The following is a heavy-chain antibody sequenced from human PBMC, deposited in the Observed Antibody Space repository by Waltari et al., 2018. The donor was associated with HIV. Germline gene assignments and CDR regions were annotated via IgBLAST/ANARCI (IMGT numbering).Heavy chain of an antibody. V-gene: IGHV1-8*01. D-gene: IGHD3-10*01. CDR1: GYTVTRYD. Sequence: QVQLVQSGAEVKKPGASVKVSCKASGYTVTRYDIHWVRQATGQGLEWMGWMNPNSGNTGYPQKFQGRVTMTRNTSISTAYMELSSLRSEDTAVYYCARGRVQVRGAMYYFDYWGQGTLVTVSS. J-gene: IGHJ4*02. CDR3: ARGRVQVRGAMYYFDY. CDR2: MNPNSGNT.